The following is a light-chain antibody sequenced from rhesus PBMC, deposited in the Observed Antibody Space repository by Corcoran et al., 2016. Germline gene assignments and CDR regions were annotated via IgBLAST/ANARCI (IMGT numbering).Light chain of an antibody. Sequence: DIQMTQSPSSLSASVGDRVTITCRASQGISNWLAWYPQKPGKAPKLLVYRASNLETGVPSRFRGSGSGTACTLTISSLQPEDIATYYWQQHDNSPYSFGQGTKVEIK. CDR1: QGISNW. V-gene: IGKV1-69*01. CDR2: RAS. J-gene: IGKJ2*01. CDR3: QQHDNSPYS.